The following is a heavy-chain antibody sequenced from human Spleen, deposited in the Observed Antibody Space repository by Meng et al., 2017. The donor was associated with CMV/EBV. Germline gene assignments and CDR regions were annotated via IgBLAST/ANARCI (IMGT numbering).Heavy chain of an antibody. CDR3: ARDSVGAREGADY. CDR2: IRYDGSNK. V-gene: IGHV3-30*02. Sequence: GESLKISCAASGFTFSSYGMHWVRQAPGKGLEWVAFIRYDGSNKYYADSVKGRFTISRDNSKNMLYLQMNSLRAEDTAVYYCARDSVGAREGADYWGQGTLVTVSS. J-gene: IGHJ4*02. CDR1: GFTFSSYG. D-gene: IGHD1-26*01.